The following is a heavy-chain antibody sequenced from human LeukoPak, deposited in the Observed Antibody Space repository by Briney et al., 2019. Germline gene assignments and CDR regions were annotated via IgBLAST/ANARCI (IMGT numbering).Heavy chain of an antibody. J-gene: IGHJ4*02. CDR2: IRNKANSYTT. D-gene: IGHD1-20*01. CDR1: GFTFSDHY. V-gene: IGHV3-72*01. Sequence: PGGSLRLSCVASGFTFSDHYMDWVRQAPGKGLEWVGRIRNKANSYTTEYAASVKGRFTLSRDDSKNSLYLQMNSLKTEDTAVYYCARIGTNWNFDYWGQGTLVTVSS. CDR3: ARIGTNWNFDY.